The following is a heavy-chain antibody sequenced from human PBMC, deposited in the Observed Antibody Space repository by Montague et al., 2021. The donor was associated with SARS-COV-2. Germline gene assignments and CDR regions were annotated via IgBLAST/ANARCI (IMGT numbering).Heavy chain of an antibody. D-gene: IGHD1-14*01. CDR3: ARDSGITGADDY. J-gene: IGHJ4*02. CDR1: GFTFSEYH. CDR2: ISRNSAEV. Sequence: LSLSCSASGFTFSEYHMTWVRQAPGKGLQWVSYISRNSAEVYYAESVKGRFSISRDNDRSALYLQLNNLRNEDTAMYYCARDSGITGADDYWGQGTLVVVSS. V-gene: IGHV3-48*02.